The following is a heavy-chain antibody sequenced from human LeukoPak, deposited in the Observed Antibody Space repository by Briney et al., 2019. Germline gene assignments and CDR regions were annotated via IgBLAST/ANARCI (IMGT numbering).Heavy chain of an antibody. CDR2: ISSSSSYI. CDR1: GFTFSSYS. CDR3: ARQKYYYDSSGYYWVDAFDI. D-gene: IGHD3-22*01. Sequence: GGSLRLSCAASGFTFSSYSMNWVRQAPGKGLEWVSSISSSSSYIYYADSVKGRFTISRDNAKNSLYLQMNSLRAEDTAVYYCARQKYYYDSSGYYWVDAFDIWGQGTMVTVSS. V-gene: IGHV3-21*01. J-gene: IGHJ3*02.